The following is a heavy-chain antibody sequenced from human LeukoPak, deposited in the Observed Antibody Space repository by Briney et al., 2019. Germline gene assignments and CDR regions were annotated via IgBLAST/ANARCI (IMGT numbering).Heavy chain of an antibody. V-gene: IGHV4-30-4*01. J-gene: IGHJ4*02. CDR2: IYYSGST. CDR3: ARGGGGGDYESHYFNY. CDR1: GGSISSGDYY. D-gene: IGHD4-17*01. Sequence: SETLSLTCTVSGGSISSGDYYWSWIRQPPGKGLEWIGYIYYSGSTYYNPSLKSRVTISVDTSKNQFSLKLSSVTAADTAVYYCARGGGGGDYESHYFNYWGQGTLVTVSS.